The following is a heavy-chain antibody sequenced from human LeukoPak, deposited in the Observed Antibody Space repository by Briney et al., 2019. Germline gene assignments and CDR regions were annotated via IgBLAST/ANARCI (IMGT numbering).Heavy chain of an antibody. V-gene: IGHV3-43D*03. CDR2: ISWDGGST. Sequence: GGSLRLSCAASGFTFDDYAMHWVRQAPGKGLEWVSLISWDGGSTYYADSVKGRFTISRDNSKNSLYLQMNSLRAEDTALYYCAKDIGATGGYNLDYWGQGTLVTVSS. D-gene: IGHD5-24*01. CDR1: GFTFDDYA. CDR3: AKDIGATGGYNLDY. J-gene: IGHJ4*02.